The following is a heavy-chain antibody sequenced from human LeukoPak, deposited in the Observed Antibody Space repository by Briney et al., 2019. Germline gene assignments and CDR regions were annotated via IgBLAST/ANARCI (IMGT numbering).Heavy chain of an antibody. Sequence: WASVKVSCKVSGYTLTELSMHWVRQAPGKGLEWMGGFDPEDGETIYAQKFQGRVTVTEDTSTDTAYMELSSLRSEDTAVYYCATVTMVRGDYYGMDVWGQGTTVTVSS. D-gene: IGHD3-10*01. CDR2: FDPEDGET. V-gene: IGHV1-24*01. CDR3: ATVTMVRGDYYGMDV. J-gene: IGHJ6*02. CDR1: GYTLTELS.